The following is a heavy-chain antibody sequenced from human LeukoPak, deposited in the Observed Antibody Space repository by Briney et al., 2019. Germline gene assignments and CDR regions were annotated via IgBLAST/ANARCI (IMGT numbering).Heavy chain of an antibody. D-gene: IGHD6-13*01. CDR3: ARVDGNWYPSFDN. CDR1: GGSVSSYY. J-gene: IGHJ4*02. Sequence: SETLSLTCTVSGGSVSSYYWSWIRQPPGKGLEWIGYIYYSGSTNYNPSLKSRVTISVDTSKNQFSLKLSSVTAADTAVYFCARVDGNWYPSFDNWGQGTLVTVSS. CDR2: IYYSGST. V-gene: IGHV4-59*02.